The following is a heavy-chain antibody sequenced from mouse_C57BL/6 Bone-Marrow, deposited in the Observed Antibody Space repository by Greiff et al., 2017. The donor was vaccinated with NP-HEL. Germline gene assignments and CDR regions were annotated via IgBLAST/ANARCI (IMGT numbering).Heavy chain of an antibody. D-gene: IGHD1-1*01. CDR1: EYEFPSHY. CDR3: ARHGGSSSFDV. V-gene: IGHV5-2*01. Sequence: EVKLMESGGGLVQPGESLKLSCESNEYEFPSHYMSWVRKTPEKRLELVAAINSDGGSTYYPDTMQRRFIITRDNTKKTLYLQLSSLRSEDAALYYCARHGGSSSFDVWGTGTTVTVAS. CDR2: INSDGGST. J-gene: IGHJ1*03.